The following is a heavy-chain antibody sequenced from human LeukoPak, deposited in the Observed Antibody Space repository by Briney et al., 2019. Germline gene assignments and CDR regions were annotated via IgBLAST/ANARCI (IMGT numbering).Heavy chain of an antibody. J-gene: IGHJ4*02. V-gene: IGHV3-74*01. CDR3: ARGPGGGDYVWGSYRYDY. CDR1: GFTFSSYW. Sequence: GGSLRLSCAASGFTFSSYWMHWVRQAPGKGLVWVSGINSDGSSTSYADSVKGRFTISRDNAKNTLYLQMNSLRAEDTAVYYCARGPGGGDYVWGSYRYDYWGQGTLVTVSS. CDR2: INSDGSST. D-gene: IGHD3-16*02.